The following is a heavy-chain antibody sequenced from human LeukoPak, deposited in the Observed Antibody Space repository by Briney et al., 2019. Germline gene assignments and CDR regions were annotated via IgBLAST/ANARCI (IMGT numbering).Heavy chain of an antibody. CDR2: IYYSGST. J-gene: IGHJ3*02. CDR3: ARPKISGSYYDPDAFDI. V-gene: IGHV4-39*01. CDR1: GGSISSSSYY. Sequence: PSETLSLTCTVSGGSISSSSYYWGWIRQPPGKGLEWIGSIYYSGSTYYNPSLKSRVTISVDTSKNQFSLKLSSVTAADTAVYYCARPKISGSYYDPDAFDIWGQGTMVTVSS. D-gene: IGHD1-26*01.